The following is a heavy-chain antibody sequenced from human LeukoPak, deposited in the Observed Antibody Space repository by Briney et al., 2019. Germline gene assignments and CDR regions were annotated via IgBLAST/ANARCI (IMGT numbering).Heavy chain of an antibody. Sequence: SETLSLTCTVSGASISSHYWSWIRQTPGEGLEWIGFFYYTGSTNYNPSLKSRVTISVDTSKNQLSLKLNSVTAADTGIYYCARAKYASAGFDSWGQGVLVTVSS. CDR3: ARAKYASAGFDS. CDR1: GASISSHY. CDR2: FYYTGST. J-gene: IGHJ4*02. D-gene: IGHD2-2*01. V-gene: IGHV4-59*11.